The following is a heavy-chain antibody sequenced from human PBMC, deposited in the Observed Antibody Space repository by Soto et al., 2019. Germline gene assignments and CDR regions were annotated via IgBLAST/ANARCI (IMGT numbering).Heavy chain of an antibody. Sequence: GGSLGLSCAASEFSFSSYAMHWIRQAPGKGLEWVAVISFDGNIIHYADSVKGRFIISRDNSKNTLYLQMHSLSGEDTAVYYCARTFDTITYYFDYWGQGTLVTVSS. CDR1: EFSFSSYA. CDR3: ARTFDTITYYFDY. D-gene: IGHD3-9*01. CDR2: ISFDGNII. J-gene: IGHJ4*02. V-gene: IGHV3-30-3*01.